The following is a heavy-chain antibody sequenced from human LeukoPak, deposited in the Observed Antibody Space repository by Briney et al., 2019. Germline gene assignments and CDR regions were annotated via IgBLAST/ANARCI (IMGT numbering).Heavy chain of an antibody. V-gene: IGHV1-3*01. CDR2: INPANGNT. CDR1: GFPFRSYV. CDR3: ARDGYDADGYLDY. J-gene: IGHJ4*02. D-gene: IGHD5-12*01. Sequence: ASVKVSCKASGFPFRSYVMHWLRQAPGQSLEWIGWINPANGNTKYSRNFQGRVTITRDTSASVVYMELSSLRYEDTAVYYCARDGYDADGYLDYWGQGALGPVSS.